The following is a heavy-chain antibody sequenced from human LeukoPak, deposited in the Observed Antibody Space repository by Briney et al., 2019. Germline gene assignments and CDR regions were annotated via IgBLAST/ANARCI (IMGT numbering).Heavy chain of an antibody. Sequence: GGSLRLSCAASGFTFSSYSMNWVRQAPGKGLEWVSSISSSSSYIYYADSVKGPFTISRDNAKNSLYLQMNSLRAEDTAVYYCARGPYQLLPFDYWGQGTLVTVSS. CDR1: GFTFSSYS. CDR3: ARGPYQLLPFDY. D-gene: IGHD2-2*01. V-gene: IGHV3-21*01. CDR2: ISSSSSYI. J-gene: IGHJ4*02.